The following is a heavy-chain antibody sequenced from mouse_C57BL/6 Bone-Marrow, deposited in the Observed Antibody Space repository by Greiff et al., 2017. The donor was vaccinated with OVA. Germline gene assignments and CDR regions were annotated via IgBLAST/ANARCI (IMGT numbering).Heavy chain of an antibody. CDR3: ARPHGSLPYFDY. Sequence: QVQLQQPGAELERPGSSVKLSCKASGYTFTSYWMHWVKQRPIQGLEWIGNIDPSDSETHYNQKFKDKATLTVDKSSSTAYMQLSSLTSEDSAVYYCARPHGSLPYFDYWGQGTTLTVSS. V-gene: IGHV1-52*01. CDR1: GYTFTSYW. D-gene: IGHD1-1*01. J-gene: IGHJ2*01. CDR2: IDPSDSET.